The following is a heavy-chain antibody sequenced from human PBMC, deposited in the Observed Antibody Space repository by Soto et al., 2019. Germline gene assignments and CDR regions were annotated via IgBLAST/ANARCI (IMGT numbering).Heavy chain of an antibody. CDR1: GGSISPYY. CDR3: ARPWYSSSWPLFDY. J-gene: IGHJ4*02. CDR2: IYYDGTS. V-gene: IGHV4-59*08. D-gene: IGHD6-13*01. Sequence: SETLSLTCTVSGGSISPYYWSWIRQPPGRGLEWVAYIYYDGTSSYNPSIKSRVTIALETSKSQISLRLTSVTAADTAVYYCARPWYSSSWPLFDYWGQGTLVTVSS.